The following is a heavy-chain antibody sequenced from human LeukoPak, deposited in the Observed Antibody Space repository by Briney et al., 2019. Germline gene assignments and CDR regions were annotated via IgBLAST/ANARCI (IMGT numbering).Heavy chain of an antibody. J-gene: IGHJ3*02. CDR1: GYTFTDYY. CDR3: AREVRGVGGPGAFDI. D-gene: IGHD3-10*01. V-gene: IGHV1-2*02. CDR2: INPNSGDT. Sequence: ASVKVSCKASGYTFTDYYIHWVRQAPGQGLEWMGWINPNSGDTNYAQKFQGRVTMTRDTSISTAYMELSNVRSDDTALYYCAREVRGVGGPGAFDIWGQGTMVTVSS.